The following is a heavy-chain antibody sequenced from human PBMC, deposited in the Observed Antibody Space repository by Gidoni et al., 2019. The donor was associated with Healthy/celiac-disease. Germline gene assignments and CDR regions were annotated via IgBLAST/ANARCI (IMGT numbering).Heavy chain of an antibody. CDR3: ARGFNYYGSGLAFDI. CDR1: GFTFSSYS. CDR2: SSSSSRYL. V-gene: IGHV3-21*01. D-gene: IGHD3-10*01. J-gene: IGHJ3*02. Sequence: EVQLVESGGGLVKHGGSLRLSCAASGFTFSSYSMNWVRQAPGKGREWGSTSSSSSRYLYYADSGKGRFTISRDNAKNSLYLQMNSLRAEDTAVYYCARGFNYYGSGLAFDIWGQGTMVTVSS.